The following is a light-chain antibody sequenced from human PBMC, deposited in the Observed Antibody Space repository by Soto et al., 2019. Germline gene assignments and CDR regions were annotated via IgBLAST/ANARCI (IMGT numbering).Light chain of an antibody. CDR2: DAS. V-gene: IGKV1-5*01. Sequence: DIQMTQSPSTLSASVGDRVTITCRASQSISSWLAWYQQKPGKAPKLLIYDASSLESGVPSRFSGSGSGTEFTLTISSLQPDDFATYYCQQYNDYWTFGPGTKVDIK. CDR1: QSISSW. CDR3: QQYNDYWT. J-gene: IGKJ1*01.